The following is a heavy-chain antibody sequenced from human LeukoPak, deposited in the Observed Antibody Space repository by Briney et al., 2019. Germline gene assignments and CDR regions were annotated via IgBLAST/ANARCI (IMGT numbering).Heavy chain of an antibody. CDR1: GFTFDDYA. CDR3: AKDKYYGTGTYRELDY. J-gene: IGHJ4*02. CDR2: ITGDGGGT. D-gene: IGHD3-10*01. V-gene: IGHV3-43*02. Sequence: GGSLRLSCAASGFTFDDYARHWVRQVPGKGLQWVSLITGDGGGTFYADSVKGRFTISRDNSKNSLYLQMNSLKTEDTALYYCAKDKYYGTGTYRELDYWGQGTLVTVSS.